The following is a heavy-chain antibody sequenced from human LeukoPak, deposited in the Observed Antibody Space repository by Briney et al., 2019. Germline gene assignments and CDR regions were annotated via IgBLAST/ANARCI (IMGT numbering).Heavy chain of an antibody. D-gene: IGHD3-10*01. CDR2: IYYTGST. CDR1: GGSISSSSYY. V-gene: IGHV4-39*01. Sequence: PSETLSLTCAVSGGSISSSSYYWGWIRQPPGRGLEWIGSIYYTGSTYYNPSLKSRVTISVDTSKNQCSLKLTSVTAADTAVYYCATLPQVTLVRGVMSWFAPWGQGTRFTVSS. CDR3: ATLPQVTLVRGVMSWFAP. J-gene: IGHJ5*02.